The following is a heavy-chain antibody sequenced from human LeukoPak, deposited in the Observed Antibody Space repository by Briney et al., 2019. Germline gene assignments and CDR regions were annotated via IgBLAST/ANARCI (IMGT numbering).Heavy chain of an antibody. Sequence: GEPLKISCKASGNSFTTYWIGWVRQMPGKGLEWMGIIYPGDSDTRYSPSFQGQVTISADKSISTAYLQWSSLKASDTAMYYCARRYGQRYFDSWGQGTLVTVSS. CDR2: IYPGDSDT. D-gene: IGHD5-18*01. CDR1: GNSFTTYW. CDR3: ARRYGQRYFDS. J-gene: IGHJ4*02. V-gene: IGHV5-51*01.